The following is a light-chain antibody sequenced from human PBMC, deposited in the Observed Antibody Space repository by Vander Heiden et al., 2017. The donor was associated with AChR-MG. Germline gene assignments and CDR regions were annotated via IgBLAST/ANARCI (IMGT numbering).Light chain of an antibody. CDR2: GAS. V-gene: IGKV3-15*01. CDR3: QQNNNWPPWT. CDR1: QSVSSN. J-gene: IGKJ1*01. Sequence: EIVMTQSPATLSVSPGERATLSCRASQSVSSNLAWYQQKPGQAPRLLIYGASTRATGIPARFSGSGYGTDFTLTISSLQSEDFAVYYCQQNNNWPPWTFGQGTKVEIK.